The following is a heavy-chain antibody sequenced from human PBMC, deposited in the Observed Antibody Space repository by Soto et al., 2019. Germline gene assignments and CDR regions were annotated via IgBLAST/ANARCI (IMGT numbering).Heavy chain of an antibody. J-gene: IGHJ5*02. CDR3: ARDGTKNLRDRFEP. CDR2: IYSSGSS. D-gene: IGHD1-26*01. V-gene: IGHV4-4*07. Sequence: PSETLSLTCTVSGGSISGSYWSWVRQPAGKGLEWIGRIYSSGSSNYNPSLNSRLTMSLDTSKNQFSLKLRSVTAADTAIYYCARDGTKNLRDRFEPWGRGILVTVSS. CDR1: GGSISGSY.